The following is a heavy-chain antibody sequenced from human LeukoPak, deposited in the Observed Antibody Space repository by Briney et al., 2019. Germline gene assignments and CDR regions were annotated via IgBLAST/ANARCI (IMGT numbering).Heavy chain of an antibody. CDR3: ARDRGGYTYSHDY. Sequence: SETLSLTCTVSGGSISSYYWSWIRQPPGKGLEWIGEIYHDGSTNYNPSLKSRVTISMDKSKNQLSLKLNFVTAADTAVHYCARDRGGYTYSHDYWGQGTLVTVSS. CDR1: GGSISSYY. V-gene: IGHV4-59*12. D-gene: IGHD5-18*01. J-gene: IGHJ4*02. CDR2: IYHDGST.